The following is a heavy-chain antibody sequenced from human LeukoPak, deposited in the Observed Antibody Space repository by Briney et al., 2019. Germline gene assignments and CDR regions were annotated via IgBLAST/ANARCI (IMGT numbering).Heavy chain of an antibody. CDR3: AKDTSIGRYCTNGVCSPFDY. D-gene: IGHD2-8*01. V-gene: IGHV3-23*01. Sequence: PGGSLRLSCAGSGFTFSSYAMSWVRQAPGKGLEWVSAISDTGATTYDADSVKGRFTISRDNSRSTLYLQMNSLRAEDTALYYCAKDTSIGRYCTNGVCSPFDYWGRGSMVSVCS. CDR2: ISDTGATT. J-gene: IGHJ4*02. CDR1: GFTFSSYA.